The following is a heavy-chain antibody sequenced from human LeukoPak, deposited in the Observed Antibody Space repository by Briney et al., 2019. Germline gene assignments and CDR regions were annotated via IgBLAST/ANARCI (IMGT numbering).Heavy chain of an antibody. Sequence: PGGSLRLSCAASGFTFSSYSMNWVRQAPGKGLEWVSYISSSNSIIYYADSVKGRFTISRDNAKNSLYLQMNSLRAEDTAVYFCARYTSGWFDYWGQGTLVTVSS. D-gene: IGHD6-19*01. V-gene: IGHV3-48*01. CDR1: GFTFSSYS. CDR2: ISSSNSII. CDR3: ARYTSGWFDY. J-gene: IGHJ5*01.